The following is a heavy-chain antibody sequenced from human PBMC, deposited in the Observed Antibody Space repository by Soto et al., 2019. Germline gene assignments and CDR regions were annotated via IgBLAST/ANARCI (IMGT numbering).Heavy chain of an antibody. Sequence: GGSLRLSCAASGFTFSSYSMNWVRQAPGKGLEWVSSISSSSYIYYADSVKGRFTISRDNAKNSLYLQMNSLRAEDTAVYYCARGSADMVRGVYGYWGQGTLVTVSS. D-gene: IGHD3-10*01. V-gene: IGHV3-21*01. CDR3: ARGSADMVRGVYGY. CDR1: GFTFSSYS. CDR2: ISSSSYI. J-gene: IGHJ4*02.